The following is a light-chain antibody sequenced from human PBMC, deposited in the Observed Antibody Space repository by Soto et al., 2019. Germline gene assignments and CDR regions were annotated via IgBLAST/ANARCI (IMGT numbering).Light chain of an antibody. J-gene: IGLJ2*01. Sequence: QSVLTQPPSASGTPGQRVTISCSGGSSNIKTNGVSWYQQVPGAAPKLLIYSNNQRPSGAPDRFTGSKSGTSASLAIAGLQSEDEATYHCATWDDSLNGLIFGGGTQPTVL. CDR3: ATWDDSLNGLI. CDR1: SSNIKTNG. V-gene: IGLV1-44*01. CDR2: SNN.